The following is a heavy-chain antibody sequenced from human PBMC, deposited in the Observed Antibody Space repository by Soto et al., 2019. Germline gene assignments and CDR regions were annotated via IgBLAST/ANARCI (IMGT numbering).Heavy chain of an antibody. J-gene: IGHJ4*02. CDR3: GVTGSWTPPHY. V-gene: IGHV1-3*01. CDR1: GFTFTSYA. Sequence: ASVKVSCKASGFTFTSYAMHWVRQAPGQRLEWMGWINAGNGNTKYSQKFQGRVTITRDTSASTAYMELSSLRSEDTAVYYCGVTGSWTPPHYWGQGTLVTVSS. D-gene: IGHD2-15*01. CDR2: INAGNGNT.